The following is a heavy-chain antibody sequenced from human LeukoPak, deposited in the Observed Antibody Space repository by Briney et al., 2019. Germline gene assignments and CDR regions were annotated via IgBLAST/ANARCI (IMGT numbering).Heavy chain of an antibody. J-gene: IGHJ4*02. V-gene: IGHV4-4*07. CDR2: IYTSGST. D-gene: IGHD6-6*01. Sequence: SETLSLTCTVSGGSISSYYWSWIRQPAGKGLEWIGRIYTSGSTNYNPSLKSRVTMSVDTSKNQFSLKLSSVTAADTAVYYCARDPGIAARPYYFDYWGQGALVTVSS. CDR3: ARDPGIAARPYYFDY. CDR1: GGSISSYY.